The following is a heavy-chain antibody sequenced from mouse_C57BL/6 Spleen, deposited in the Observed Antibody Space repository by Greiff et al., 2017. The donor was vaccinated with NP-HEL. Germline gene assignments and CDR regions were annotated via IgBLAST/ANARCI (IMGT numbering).Heavy chain of an antibody. CDR2: IYPGDGDT. J-gene: IGHJ2*01. D-gene: IGHD1-1*01. CDR3: ARATTEDFDY. Sequence: VQLQESGPELVKPGASVKISCKASGYAFSSSWMNWVKQRPGKGLEWIGRIYPGDGDTNYNGKFKGKATLTADKSSSTAYMQLSSLTSEDSAVYFCARATTEDFDYWGQGTTLTVSS. CDR1: GYAFSSSW. V-gene: IGHV1-82*01.